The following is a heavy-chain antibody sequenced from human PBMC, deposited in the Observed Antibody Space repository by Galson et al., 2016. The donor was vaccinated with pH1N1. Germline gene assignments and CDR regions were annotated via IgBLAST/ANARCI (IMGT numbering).Heavy chain of an antibody. V-gene: IGHV1-3*01. CDR1: GDTFTSYA. D-gene: IGHD3-22*01. CDR2: INAGNGIP. Sequence: SVKVSCKASGDTFTSYAMHWVRQAPGQRLEWMGWINAGNGIPKYSQRFQGRVTITRDTSASTAYMELSSLRSEGTAVYYCASSYYYDSSGYTDWGQGTLVTVSS. CDR3: ASSYYYDSSGYTD. J-gene: IGHJ4*02.